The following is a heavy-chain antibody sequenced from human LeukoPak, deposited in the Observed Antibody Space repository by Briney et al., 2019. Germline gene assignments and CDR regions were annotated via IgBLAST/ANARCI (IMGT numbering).Heavy chain of an antibody. D-gene: IGHD3-16*02. J-gene: IGHJ4*02. CDR3: ATLRLRLGELSLYDY. V-gene: IGHV1-24*01. Sequence: ASVKVSCKVSGYTLTELSMHWVRQAPGKGLEWMGGFDPEDGETIYAQKFQGRVTMPEDTSTDTAYMELSSLRSEDTAVYYCATLRLRLGELSLYDYWGQGTLVILSS. CDR2: FDPEDGET. CDR1: GYTLTELS.